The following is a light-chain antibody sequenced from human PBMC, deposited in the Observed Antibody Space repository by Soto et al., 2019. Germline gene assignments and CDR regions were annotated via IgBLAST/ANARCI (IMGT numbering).Light chain of an antibody. CDR2: GAS. V-gene: IGKV3-11*01. Sequence: EIVLTQSPATLSLSPGEGAALSCRASQSVSRFLAWHQQKPGQAPRLLIYGASNRATGIPTRFSGSGSGTDFTLTISSLEAEDFALYYCHQRSTWPLTFGGGTKVEIK. CDR3: HQRSTWPLT. J-gene: IGKJ4*01. CDR1: QSVSRF.